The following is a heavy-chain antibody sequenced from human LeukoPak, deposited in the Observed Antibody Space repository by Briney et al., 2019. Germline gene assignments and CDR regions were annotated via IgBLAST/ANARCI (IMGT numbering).Heavy chain of an antibody. CDR1: GGSNSSGGYY. J-gene: IGHJ6*02. CDR2: IYYSGST. V-gene: IGHV4-61*08. Sequence: PSQTLSLTCTVSGGSNSSGGYYWSWIRQPPGKGLEWIGYIYYSGSTNYNPSLKSRVTISVDTSKNQFSLKLSSVTAADTAVYYCARELWFGEFKHGMDVWGQGTTVTVSS. CDR3: ARELWFGEFKHGMDV. D-gene: IGHD3-10*01.